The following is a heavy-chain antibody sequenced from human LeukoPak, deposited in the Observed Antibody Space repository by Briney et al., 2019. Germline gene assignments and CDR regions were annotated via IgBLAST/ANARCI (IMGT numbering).Heavy chain of an antibody. V-gene: IGHV3-23*01. Sequence: GGSLRLSCAASGFTFSSYTMSWVRQAPGKGLEWVSTITTSDGNTYYADSVKGRFTISRDNSKNTLYLQMNSLRAEDTAVYYCAREGDSSGWDTFDYWGQGTLVTVSS. J-gene: IGHJ4*02. CDR3: AREGDSSGWDTFDY. CDR2: ITTSDGNT. D-gene: IGHD6-19*01. CDR1: GFTFSSYT.